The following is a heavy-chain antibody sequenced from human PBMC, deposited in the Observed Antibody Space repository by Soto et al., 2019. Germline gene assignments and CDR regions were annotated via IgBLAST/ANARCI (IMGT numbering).Heavy chain of an antibody. V-gene: IGHV1-8*01. Sequence: ASVKVSCKASGYTFTSYDINWVRQATGQGLEWMGWMNPNSGNTGYAQKFQGWVTMTRDTSISTAYMELSRLRSDDTAVYYCATGGFDDYVWGSYRLDYWGQGTLVTVPQ. CDR2: MNPNSGNT. CDR3: ATGGFDDYVWGSYRLDY. D-gene: IGHD3-16*02. CDR1: GYTFTSYD. J-gene: IGHJ4*02.